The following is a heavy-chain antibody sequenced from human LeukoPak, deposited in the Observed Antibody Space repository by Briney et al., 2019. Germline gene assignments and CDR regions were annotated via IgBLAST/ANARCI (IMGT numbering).Heavy chain of an antibody. CDR2: ISSSSSSI. J-gene: IGHJ4*02. V-gene: IGHV3-48*01. CDR3: ARETGYDSYFDS. CDR1: EFSFSIYS. Sequence: GGSLRLSCAASEFSFSIYSMKWVRQAPGKGREWVSNISSSSSSIYYADSVKGRFAISRDNAKNSLYLQMNSLRAEDTAIYYCARETGYDSYFDSWGQGTLVSVSS. D-gene: IGHD5-12*01.